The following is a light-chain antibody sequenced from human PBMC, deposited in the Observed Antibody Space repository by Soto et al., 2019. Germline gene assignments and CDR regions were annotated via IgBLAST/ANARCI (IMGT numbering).Light chain of an antibody. CDR1: QSVSSSY. V-gene: IGKV3-20*01. CDR3: QQYGSSHMYT. J-gene: IGKJ2*01. Sequence: EIVLTQSPGTLSLSPGERATLSCRASQSVSSSYLAWYQQKPGQAPRLLIYGASSRATGIPDRFNGSGSGTDFTLTISRLEPEDFAVYYCQQYGSSHMYTFGQGTKLEIK. CDR2: GAS.